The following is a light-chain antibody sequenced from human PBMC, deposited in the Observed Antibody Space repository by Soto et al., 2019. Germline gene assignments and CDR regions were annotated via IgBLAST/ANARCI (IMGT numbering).Light chain of an antibody. CDR1: SSDVGGYNY. CDR2: DVS. CDR3: CSFAGGYTYV. J-gene: IGLJ1*01. Sequence: QSALTQPRSVSGSPGQSVTISCTGTSSDVGGYNYVSWYQQHPGKAPKLMIYDVSKRPSGVPDRFSGSKSGNTASLTISGLQAEGEADFYCCSFAGGYTYVFGPGTKVTVL. V-gene: IGLV2-11*01.